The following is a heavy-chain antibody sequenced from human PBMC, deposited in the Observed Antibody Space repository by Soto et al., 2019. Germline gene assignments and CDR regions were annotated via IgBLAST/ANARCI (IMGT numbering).Heavy chain of an antibody. V-gene: IGHV1-2*02. CDR3: ARLMHYSHSGGSSHSGFDM. CDR1: GYTFTDYF. J-gene: IGHJ3*02. Sequence: QVQLVQSGAEVKETGSSVKVSCKSSGYTFTDYFIHWVRQAPGQGLEWIGWINPYSGGADLSQKFQGRVTMTRDTSISTAYMEVSSLRSDDTAVFYCARLMHYSHSGGSSHSGFDMWGQGTLVTVSS. D-gene: IGHD2-21*01. CDR2: INPYSGGA.